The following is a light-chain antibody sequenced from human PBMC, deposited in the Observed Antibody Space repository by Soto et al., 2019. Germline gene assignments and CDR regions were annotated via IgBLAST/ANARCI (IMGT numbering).Light chain of an antibody. J-gene: IGLJ3*02. Sequence: QSALTQPPSASGSPGQSVTISCTGTSSDVGAYNYVSWYQQHPGKAPKLMIFEVSNRPSGVSNRFSGSKSGNTASLTISGLQAEDEADYFCISYTSGSTLWVFGGGTKLTVL. CDR2: EVS. CDR1: SSDVGAYNY. CDR3: ISYTSGSTLWV. V-gene: IGLV2-14*01.